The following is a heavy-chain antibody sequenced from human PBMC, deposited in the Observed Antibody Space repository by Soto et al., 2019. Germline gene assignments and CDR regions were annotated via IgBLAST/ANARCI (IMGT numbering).Heavy chain of an antibody. V-gene: IGHV1-3*01. D-gene: IGHD2-15*01. CDR2: INAGNGNT. CDR1: GYTFTSYA. J-gene: IGHJ4*02. Sequence: ASVKVSCKASGYTFTSYAMHWVRQAPGQRLEWMGWINAGNGNTKYSQKFQGRVTITRDTSASTAYMELSSLRSEDTAVYYFARSEDIVVVVAAIGPGYWGQGTLVTVSS. CDR3: ARSEDIVVVVAAIGPGY.